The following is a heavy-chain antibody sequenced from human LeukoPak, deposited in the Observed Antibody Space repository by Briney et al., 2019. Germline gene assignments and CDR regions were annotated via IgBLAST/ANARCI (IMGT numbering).Heavy chain of an antibody. J-gene: IGHJ1*01. CDR2: IRYDGSNK. CDR3: ARAIAVAGTAEYFQH. Sequence: GGSLRLSCVASGFTFSSYGMHWVRQAPGKGLEWVSFIRYDGSNKDYADSVKGRYTISRDNSKNTLYLQMNSLRVEDTAVYYCARAIAVAGTAEYFQHWGQGTLVTVSS. D-gene: IGHD6-19*01. CDR1: GFTFSSYG. V-gene: IGHV3-30*02.